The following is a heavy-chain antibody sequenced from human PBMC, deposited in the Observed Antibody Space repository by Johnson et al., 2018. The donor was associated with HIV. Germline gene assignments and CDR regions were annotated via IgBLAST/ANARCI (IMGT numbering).Heavy chain of an antibody. Sequence: VQLVESGGGLVQPGGSLRLSCAASGFTVSSNYMSWVRQAPGKGLEWVSVIYSGGSTYYADSVKGRFTISRDNSKNTLYLQMNSLKTEDTSVYYCTSYPPDAFDIWGQGTMVTVSS. CDR1: GFTVSSNY. CDR2: IYSGGST. V-gene: IGHV3-66*01. D-gene: IGHD3-16*01. CDR3: TSYPPDAFDI. J-gene: IGHJ3*02.